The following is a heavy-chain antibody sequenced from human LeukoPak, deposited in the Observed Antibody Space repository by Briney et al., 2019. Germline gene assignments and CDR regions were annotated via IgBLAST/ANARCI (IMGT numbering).Heavy chain of an antibody. CDR3: ARLISSGWYNWFDP. CDR1: GYTFTSYY. J-gene: IGHJ5*02. CDR2: TNTSSGST. Sequence: GAAVTVSCKASGYTFTSYYMHWVRQPPAQGREWMGITNTSSGSTSYAQKFQGRVTMTIDMSTSTVYMELSSLSSEDTAVYYCARLISSGWYNWFDPWGQGTLVTVSS. D-gene: IGHD6-19*01. V-gene: IGHV1-46*01.